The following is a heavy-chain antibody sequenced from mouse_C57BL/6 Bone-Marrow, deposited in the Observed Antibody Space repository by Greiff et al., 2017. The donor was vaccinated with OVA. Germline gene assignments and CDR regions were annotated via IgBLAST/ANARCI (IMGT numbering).Heavy chain of an antibody. V-gene: IGHV1-64*01. CDR3: ARALCHYDMGG. Sequence: QVQLQQPGAELVKPGASVKLSCKASGYTFTSYWMHWVKQRPGQGLEWIGMIHPNSGSTNYNEKFKSKATLTADKSSSTAYMQLSSLTSEDSAVYYCARALCHYDMGGWGKGTTVTVAS. CDR2: IHPNSGST. J-gene: IGHJ4*01. CDR1: GYTFTSYW.